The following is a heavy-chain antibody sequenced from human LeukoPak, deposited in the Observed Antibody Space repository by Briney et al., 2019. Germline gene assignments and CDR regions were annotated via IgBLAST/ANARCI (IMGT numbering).Heavy chain of an antibody. V-gene: IGHV3-23*01. D-gene: IGHD3-3*01. Sequence: PGGSLRLSCAASGFTVSTNYMSWVRQAPGKGLEWVSAISGSGGSTYYDDSVKSRLTIARDNSNNTLYLQMTSLTAEDTAVYYCAKDQRTRITIFGVVINDAFDIWGQGTMVTVSS. J-gene: IGHJ3*02. CDR2: ISGSGGST. CDR3: AKDQRTRITIFGVVINDAFDI. CDR1: GFTVSTNY.